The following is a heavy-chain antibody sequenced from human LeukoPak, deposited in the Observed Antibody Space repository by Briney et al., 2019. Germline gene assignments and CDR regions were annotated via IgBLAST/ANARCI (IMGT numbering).Heavy chain of an antibody. V-gene: IGHV3-21*01. D-gene: IGHD3-10*01. CDR2: ISSSSSYI. J-gene: IGHJ4*02. CDR1: GFTFSSYS. Sequence: GGSLRLSCAASGFTFSSYSMNWVRQAPGKGLEWVSSISSSSSYIYYADSVKGRFTISRVNAKTSLYLQMNSLRAEDTAVYYCARASMVRGVIRYYFDYWGQGTLVTVSS. CDR3: ARASMVRGVIRYYFDY.